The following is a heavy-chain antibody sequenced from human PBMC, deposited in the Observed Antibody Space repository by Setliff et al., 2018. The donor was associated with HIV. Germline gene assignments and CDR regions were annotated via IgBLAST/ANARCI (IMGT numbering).Heavy chain of an antibody. D-gene: IGHD3-3*01. CDR3: ARGRQFTFWSAYMHMDV. J-gene: IGHJ6*03. CDR2: IDHSGST. CDR1: GGSFSNYY. V-gene: IGHV4-34*01. Sequence: SETLSLTCAVYGGSFSNYYWTWIRQTPGEGLEWIDEIDHSGSTKYNPSLKSRVAISVDTSKNQFSLKVNSVTAADTAIYYCARGRQFTFWSAYMHMDVWGKGTSVTVSS.